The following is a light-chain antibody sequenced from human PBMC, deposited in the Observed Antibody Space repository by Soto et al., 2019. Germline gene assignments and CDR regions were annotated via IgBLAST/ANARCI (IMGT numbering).Light chain of an antibody. CDR2: ENS. CDR1: SSNIGSND. V-gene: IGLV1-51*02. CDR3: GTWDSSLIDL. J-gene: IGLJ1*01. Sequence: QSVLTQPPSVSAAPGQKVTISCSGNSSNIGSNDVSWYQQLPGKAPKLLIYENSQRPSGIPDRFSGSKSGTSATLGITGLQTGDEVDYYCGTWDSSLIDLFGTGTKLTVL.